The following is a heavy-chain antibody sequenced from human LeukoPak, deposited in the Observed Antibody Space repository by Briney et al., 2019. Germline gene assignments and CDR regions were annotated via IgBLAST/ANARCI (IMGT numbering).Heavy chain of an antibody. CDR1: GFTFSAYA. CDR2: IGSDNKS. V-gene: IGHV3-23*05. D-gene: IGHD3-10*02. CDR3: ARGLGYYVGMDG. J-gene: IGHJ6*02. Sequence: GGSLRLSCEASGFTFSAYAMTWVRQAPGKGLEWVSSIGSDNKSHYSESVKGRFAISRDNSKSIVFLQLNSLRAEDTALYYCARGLGYYVGMDGWGQGTTVYVS.